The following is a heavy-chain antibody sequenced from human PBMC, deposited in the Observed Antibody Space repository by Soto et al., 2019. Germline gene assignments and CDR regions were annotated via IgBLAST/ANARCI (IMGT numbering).Heavy chain of an antibody. J-gene: IGHJ6*02. V-gene: IGHV1-8*01. Sequence: QVQLVQSGAEVKKPGASVKVSCKASGYTFTSYDINWVRQATGQGLEWMGWMNPNSGNTGYAQKFQGRVTMARNTSISTAYMEPSSLRSEDTPVEYCASEVGATRVDVWGQGTTVTVSS. D-gene: IGHD1-26*01. CDR2: MNPNSGNT. CDR3: ASEVGATRVDV. CDR1: GYTFTSYD.